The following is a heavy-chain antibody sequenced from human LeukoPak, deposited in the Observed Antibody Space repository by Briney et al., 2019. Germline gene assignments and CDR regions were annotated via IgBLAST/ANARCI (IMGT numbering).Heavy chain of an antibody. V-gene: IGHV3-21*01. CDR3: ASEMVGQLANFDY. Sequence: PGGSLRLSCAASGFTFSSYSMNWVRQAPGKGLEWVSSISSSSSYIYYADSVKGRFTISRDNSKNTLYLQMNSLRAEDTAVYYCASEMVGQLANFDYWGQGTLVTVSS. D-gene: IGHD6-6*01. CDR1: GFTFSSYS. CDR2: ISSSSSYI. J-gene: IGHJ4*02.